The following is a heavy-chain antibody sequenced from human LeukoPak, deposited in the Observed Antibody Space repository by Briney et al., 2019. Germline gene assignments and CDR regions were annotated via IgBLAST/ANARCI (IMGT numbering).Heavy chain of an antibody. D-gene: IGHD1-26*01. CDR2: INLSGST. CDR3: ASLVGVVGASHRAYYFYY. CDR1: GGSFSGYY. Sequence: SETLSLTCAVYGGSFSGYYWSWVRQPPRKGLEWIGEINLSGSTNYNPSLKSRVTISVDTSKNQFSLRLSSVTAADTAVYYCASLVGVVGASHRAYYFYYWGQGTLVTVSS. V-gene: IGHV4-34*01. J-gene: IGHJ4*02.